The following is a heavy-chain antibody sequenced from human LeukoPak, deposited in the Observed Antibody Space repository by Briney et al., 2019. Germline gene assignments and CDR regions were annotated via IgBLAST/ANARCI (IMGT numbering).Heavy chain of an antibody. CDR1: GDSISSYY. V-gene: IGHV4-59*01. CDR3: ARDSGTTGEVKFDP. J-gene: IGHJ5*02. Sequence: SETLSLTCTVSGDSISSYYWSWIRQPPGKGLEWIAYIYYTGSTNYNPSLKSRVTISVDTSKNQFSLKLRSVTAADTAVYYCARDSGTTGEVKFDPWGQGTLVTVSS. CDR2: IYYTGST. D-gene: IGHD3-10*01.